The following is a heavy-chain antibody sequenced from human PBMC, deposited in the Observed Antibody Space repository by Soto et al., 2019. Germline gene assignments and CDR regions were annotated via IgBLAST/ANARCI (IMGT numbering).Heavy chain of an antibody. CDR3: AKGENSYDFWSGPNWFDP. J-gene: IGHJ5*02. Sequence: SETLSLTCTVSGGSISSYYWSWTRQPPGKGLEWIGYIYYSGSTNYNPSLKSRVTISIDTSKNQFSLKLSSVTAADTAVYYCAKGENSYDFWSGPNWFDPWGQGTLVTVS. CDR2: IYYSGST. CDR1: GGSISSYY. V-gene: IGHV4-59*01. D-gene: IGHD3-3*01.